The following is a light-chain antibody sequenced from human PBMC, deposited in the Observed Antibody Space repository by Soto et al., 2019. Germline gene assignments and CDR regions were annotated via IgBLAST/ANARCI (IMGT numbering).Light chain of an antibody. CDR2: DVT. CDR1: SSDVGGYNY. J-gene: IGLJ3*02. Sequence: QSALTQPASVSGSPGQSITISCTGTSSDVGGYNYVSWYPQHPGKAPKLMIYDVTNRPSWVSTRFFGFKSGNTASLTISGIQADDEADYDCISYTSSSTPMVFGGGTKVTV. CDR3: ISYTSSSTPMV. V-gene: IGLV2-14*01.